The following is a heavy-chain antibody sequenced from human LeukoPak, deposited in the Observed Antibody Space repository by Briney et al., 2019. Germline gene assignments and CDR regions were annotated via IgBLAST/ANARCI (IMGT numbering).Heavy chain of an antibody. D-gene: IGHD3-22*01. J-gene: IGHJ4*02. CDR3: ARDATYYYDSSGYYYDFDY. V-gene: IGHV1-69*13. Sequence: ASVKVSCKASGGTFSSYAISWVRQAPGQGLEWMGGIIPIFGTANYAQKFQGRVTITADESTSTAYVELSSLRSEDTAVYYCARDATYYYDSSGYYYDFDYWGQGTLVTVSS. CDR2: IIPIFGTA. CDR1: GGTFSSYA.